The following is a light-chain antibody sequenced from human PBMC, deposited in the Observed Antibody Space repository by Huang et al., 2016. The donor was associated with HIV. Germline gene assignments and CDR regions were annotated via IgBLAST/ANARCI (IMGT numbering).Light chain of an antibody. V-gene: IGKV3-20*01. CDR1: QNINSAY. J-gene: IGKJ5*01. CDR2: GAS. Sequence: EIVLTQSPGTLSLSPGERATLSCRASQNINSAYLAWYQQKPGQAPSLLIYGASNRATGVPDRFSGSGSGTDFTLTINRLEPDDFAVFYCQQYDTSPLTLGQGTRLEIK. CDR3: QQYDTSPLT.